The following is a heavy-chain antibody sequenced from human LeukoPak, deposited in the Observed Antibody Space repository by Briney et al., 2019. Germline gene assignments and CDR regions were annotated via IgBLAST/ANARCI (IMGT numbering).Heavy chain of an antibody. CDR2: MNFASGDT. D-gene: IGHD3-16*01. J-gene: IGHJ3*02. Sequence: ASVKVSCMPSGYSLTTYDINWVRQASGHGLEYMGGMNFASGDTGYPPNFQGRVTMTRNTSISTAYMELSSLKSEDTAIYYCATPPIEPGYLWSKDAFDIWGQGTMVTVSS. V-gene: IGHV1-8*01. CDR3: ATPPIEPGYLWSKDAFDI. CDR1: GYSLTTYD.